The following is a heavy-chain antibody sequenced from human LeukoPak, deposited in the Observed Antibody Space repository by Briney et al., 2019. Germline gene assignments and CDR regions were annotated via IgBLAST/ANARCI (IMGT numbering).Heavy chain of an antibody. V-gene: IGHV4-38-2*02. CDR2: INHSGST. D-gene: IGHD2-15*01. CDR1: GYSISSGYY. CDR3: ARVCSSGRCLDY. J-gene: IGHJ4*02. Sequence: PSETLSLTCTISGYSISSGYYWAWMRQPPGKGLEWIGSINHSGSTYYNPSLKSRVTVSVDTSKNQVSLRLSSVTAADTAVYYCARVCSSGRCLDYWGQGTLITVSS.